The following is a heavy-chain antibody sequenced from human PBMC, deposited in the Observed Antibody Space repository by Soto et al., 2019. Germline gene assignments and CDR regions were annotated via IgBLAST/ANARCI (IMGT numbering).Heavy chain of an antibody. V-gene: IGHV3-21*01. CDR2: ISSSSSYI. D-gene: IGHD3-10*01. J-gene: IGHJ3*02. Sequence: GGSLRLSCAASGFTFSSYSMNWVRQAPGKGLEWVSSISSSSSYIYYADSVKGRFTISRDNAKNSLYLQMNSLRAEDTAVYYCARQLRGTMVRDGAFDIWGQGTMVTVSS. CDR3: ARQLRGTMVRDGAFDI. CDR1: GFTFSSYS.